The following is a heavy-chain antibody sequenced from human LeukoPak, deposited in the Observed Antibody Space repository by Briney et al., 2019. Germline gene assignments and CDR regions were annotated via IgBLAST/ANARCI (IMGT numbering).Heavy chain of an antibody. Sequence: GGSLRLSCAASGFTFSSYWMSWVRQAPGKGLEWVANIKQDGSEKYYVDSVKGRFTISRDNAKNSLFLQMNSLRAADTAVYYCARDPRYTSSWFDQWGQGTLVTVSS. J-gene: IGHJ5*02. D-gene: IGHD6-13*01. V-gene: IGHV3-7*01. CDR1: GFTFSSYW. CDR3: ARDPRYTSSWFDQ. CDR2: IKQDGSEK.